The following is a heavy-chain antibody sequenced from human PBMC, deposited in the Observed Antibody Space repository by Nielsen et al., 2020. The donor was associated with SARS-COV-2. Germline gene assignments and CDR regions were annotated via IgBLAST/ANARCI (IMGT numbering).Heavy chain of an antibody. V-gene: IGHV4-61*01. CDR2: IFYRGNT. CDR3: ARGVIAWTGYFHEAPHF. J-gene: IGHJ3*01. CDR1: GGSVSSGSHY. D-gene: IGHD3/OR15-3a*01. Sequence: SETLSLTCIVSGGSVSSGSHYWSWIRQPPGKGLEWIGYIFYRGNTNYNPSLKSRVTISVDTSKNQFYLSLSSVTAADTAVYYCARGVIAWTGYFHEAPHFWGQGKLVAVSS.